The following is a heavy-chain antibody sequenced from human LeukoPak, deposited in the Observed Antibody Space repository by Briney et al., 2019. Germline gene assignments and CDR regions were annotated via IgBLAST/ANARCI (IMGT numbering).Heavy chain of an antibody. CDR1: GGTFSSYA. CDR2: IIPIFGTA. D-gene: IGHD3-3*01. Sequence: ASVKVSCKASGGTFSSYAISWVRQALGQGLEWMGGIIPIFGTANYAQKFQGRVTITADESTSTAYMELSSLRSEDTAVYYCARDSYDFWSGYYTGDDYWGQGTLVTVSS. CDR3: ARDSYDFWSGYYTGDDY. V-gene: IGHV1-69*13. J-gene: IGHJ4*02.